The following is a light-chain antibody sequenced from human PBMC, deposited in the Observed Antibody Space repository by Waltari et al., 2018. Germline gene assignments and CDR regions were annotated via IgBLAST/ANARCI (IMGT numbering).Light chain of an antibody. V-gene: IGLV1-40*01. J-gene: IGLJ2*01. CDR1: GSNIGAGYG. CDR3: QSYDTSLRVV. Sequence: QSVLTQPPSVSGAPGQRVTIPCTGSGSNIGAGYGVHWYQQLPRAAPKRLIYGSNSRPLGVPDLFFGSASGTSASLAITGLQAEDEADYYCQSYDTSLRVVFGGGTKLTVL. CDR2: GSN.